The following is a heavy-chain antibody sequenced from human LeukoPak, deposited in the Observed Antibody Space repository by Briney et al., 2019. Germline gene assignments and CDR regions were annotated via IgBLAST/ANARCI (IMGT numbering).Heavy chain of an antibody. J-gene: IGHJ4*02. D-gene: IGHD3-22*01. V-gene: IGHV3-30-3*01. CDR1: KFIFTDSA. CDR3: AKDTDSSGFAPSFDY. CDR2: ISYDGNDK. Sequence: GRSLRLSCVASKFIFTDSALHWVRQAPGRGLKWVAVISYDGNDKDYADSVKGRFTISRDNAKNSLYLQMNSLRAEDMALYYCAKDTDSSGFAPSFDYWGQGTLVTVSS.